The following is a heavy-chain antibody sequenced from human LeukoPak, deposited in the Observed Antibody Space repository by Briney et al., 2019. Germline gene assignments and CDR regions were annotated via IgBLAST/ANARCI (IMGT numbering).Heavy chain of an antibody. CDR2: IYTSGRT. V-gene: IGHV4-61*02. Sequence: SETLSLTCTVSGGSISSGSYYWTWIRQPAGKGLEWIGRIYTSGRTDYNPSLKSRVTISADTSKNQFSLILSSVTAADTALYYCARDLYGDGSYFDPWGQGTLVTVSS. CDR3: ARDLYGDGSYFDP. D-gene: IGHD4-17*01. J-gene: IGHJ5*02. CDR1: GGSISSGSYY.